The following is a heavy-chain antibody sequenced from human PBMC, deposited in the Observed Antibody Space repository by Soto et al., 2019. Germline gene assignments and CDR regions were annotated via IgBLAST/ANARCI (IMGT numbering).Heavy chain of an antibody. J-gene: IGHJ6*02. V-gene: IGHV4-39*01. D-gene: IGHD6-13*01. Sequence: SETLSLTCTVSGGSISSSSYYWGWIRQPPGKGLEWIGSIYYSGSTYYNPSLKSRVTISVDTSKNQFSLKLSSLTAADTAVYYCASPLAAAGPKGDYYYYYYGMDVWGQGTTVTVSS. CDR1: GGSISSSSYY. CDR3: ASPLAAAGPKGDYYYYYYGMDV. CDR2: IYYSGST.